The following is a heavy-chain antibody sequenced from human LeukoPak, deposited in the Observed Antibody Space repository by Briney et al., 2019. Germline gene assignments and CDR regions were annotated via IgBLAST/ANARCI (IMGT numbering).Heavy chain of an antibody. CDR3: AKVGSSGWFPFDP. J-gene: IGHJ5*02. V-gene: IGHV3-30*02. CDR1: GFTFSSYG. Sequence: GSLRLSCAASGFTFSSYGMHWVRQAPGKGLEWVAFIRYDGSNKYYADSVKGRFTISRDNSKNTLYLQMNSLRAEDTAVYYCAKVGSSGWFPFDPWGQGTLVTVSS. CDR2: IRYDGSNK. D-gene: IGHD6-19*01.